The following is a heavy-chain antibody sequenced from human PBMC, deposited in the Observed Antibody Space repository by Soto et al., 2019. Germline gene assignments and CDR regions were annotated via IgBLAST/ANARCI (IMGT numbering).Heavy chain of an antibody. CDR3: VKDESINWYSGHFRH. CDR1: GFTFDDYA. CDR2: INWNSGSI. V-gene: IGHV3-9*01. J-gene: IGHJ1*01. D-gene: IGHD6-13*01. Sequence: EVQLVESGGGLVQPGRSLRLSCAASGFTFDDYAMHWVPQVPGKGLEWVSGINWNSGSIGYGDSVKGRFAISRDNAKNSLHLQMNSLSAEDTAFYYCVKDESINWYSGHFRHWGQGTLVTVSS.